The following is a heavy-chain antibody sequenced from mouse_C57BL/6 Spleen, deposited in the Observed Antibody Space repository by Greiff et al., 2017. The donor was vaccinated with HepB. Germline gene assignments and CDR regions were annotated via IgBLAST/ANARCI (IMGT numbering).Heavy chain of an antibody. CDR3: AREFTTLPSEGFAY. J-gene: IGHJ3*01. CDR1: GYTFTRYW. V-gene: IGHV1-53*01. CDR2: INPSNGGT. Sequence: VQLQQPGTELVKPGASVKLSCKASGYTFTRYWMHWVKPRPGQGLEWIGNINPSNGGTNYNEKFKSKATLTVDKSSSTAYMQLSSPTSEDSAVYYCAREFTTLPSEGFAYWGQGTLVTVSA. D-gene: IGHD1-1*01.